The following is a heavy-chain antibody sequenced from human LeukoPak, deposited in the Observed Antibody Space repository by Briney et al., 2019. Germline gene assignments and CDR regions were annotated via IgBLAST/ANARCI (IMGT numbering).Heavy chain of an antibody. CDR2: IYHSGST. CDR3: ARVRGWEEFDY. D-gene: IGHD6-19*01. J-gene: IGHJ4*02. CDR1: GYSISSGYY. V-gene: IGHV4-38-2*01. Sequence: SETLSLTYAVSGYSISSGYYWGWIRQPPGKGLEWIGSIYHSGSTYYNPSLKSRVTISVDTSKNQFSLKLSSVTAADTAVYYCARVRGWEEFDYWGQGTLVTVSS.